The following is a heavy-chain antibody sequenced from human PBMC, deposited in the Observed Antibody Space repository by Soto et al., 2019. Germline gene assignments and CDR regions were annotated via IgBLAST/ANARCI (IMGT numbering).Heavy chain of an antibody. D-gene: IGHD3-22*01. CDR1: GFIFSTYG. V-gene: IGHV3-33*03. CDR3: ARFYYDSSGYLPSPYYYYYGMDV. CDR2: TWYDGSEK. J-gene: IGHJ6*02. Sequence: GGSLRLSCAASGFIFSTYGMHWVRQAPGKGLEWVAMTWYDGSEKYYVDSVKGRFTISRDNAKNSLYLQMNSLRAEDTAVYYCARFYYDSSGYLPSPYYYYYGMDVWGQGTTVTVSS.